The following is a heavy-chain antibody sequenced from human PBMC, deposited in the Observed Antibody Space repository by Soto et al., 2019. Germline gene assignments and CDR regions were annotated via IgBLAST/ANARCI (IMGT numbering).Heavy chain of an antibody. CDR2: IYYTGSA. J-gene: IGHJ4*02. CDR3: AREFSNSPEAFDS. Sequence: SETLSLTCTVSGGSVNSDSYYWSWIRHPPGRGLEWIGYIYYTGSANYNPSLKSRVSISVDTSRNQFSLKLSSVTAADTAVYYCAREFSNSPEAFDSWGQGSLVTVSS. D-gene: IGHD6-6*01. CDR1: GGSVNSDSYY. V-gene: IGHV4-61*01.